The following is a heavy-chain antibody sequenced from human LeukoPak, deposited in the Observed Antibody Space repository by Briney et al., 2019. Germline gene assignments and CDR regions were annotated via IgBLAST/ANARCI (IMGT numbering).Heavy chain of an antibody. CDR3: ASATRGLVVVPAAIHGPYFDY. J-gene: IGHJ4*02. CDR1: GGSISSGDYY. V-gene: IGHV4-30-4*08. Sequence: SETLSLTCTVSGGSISSGDYYWSWIRQPPGKGLEWIGYIYYSGSTYHNPSLKSRVTISVDTSKNQFSLKLSSVTAADTAVYYCASATRGLVVVPAAIHGPYFDYWGQGTLVTVSS. CDR2: IYYSGST. D-gene: IGHD2-2*01.